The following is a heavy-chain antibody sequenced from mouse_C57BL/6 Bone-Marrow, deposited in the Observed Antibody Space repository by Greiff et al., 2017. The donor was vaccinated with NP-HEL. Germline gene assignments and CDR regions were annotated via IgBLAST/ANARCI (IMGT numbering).Heavy chain of an antibody. Sequence: EVQLQESGAELVRPGSSVKLSCKTSGYTFTSYGINWVKQRPGQGLEWIGYIYLGNGYTAYNEKFKGKATLTSDTSSSTSYRQLSSLTSEDSAIYFGARVGLLMGFDYWGQGTTLTVSS. CDR3: ARVGLLMGFDY. J-gene: IGHJ2*01. V-gene: IGHV1-58*01. CDR1: GYTFTSYG. D-gene: IGHD2-3*01. CDR2: IYLGNGYT.